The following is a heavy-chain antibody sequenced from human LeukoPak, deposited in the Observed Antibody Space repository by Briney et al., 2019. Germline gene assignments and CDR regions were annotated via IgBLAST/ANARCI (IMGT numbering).Heavy chain of an antibody. Sequence: ESSETLSLTCAVYGGSLKDYLWSWIRQPPGQGLEWLGEVGHTGTTNYNPSLRSRVTISVDTSKNQFSLKLTSVTAADTAVYFCARELISSRAAFDTWGQGTVVTVSS. CDR1: GGSLKDYL. D-gene: IGHD3-10*01. CDR3: ARELISSRAAFDT. J-gene: IGHJ3*02. V-gene: IGHV4-34*01. CDR2: VGHTGTT.